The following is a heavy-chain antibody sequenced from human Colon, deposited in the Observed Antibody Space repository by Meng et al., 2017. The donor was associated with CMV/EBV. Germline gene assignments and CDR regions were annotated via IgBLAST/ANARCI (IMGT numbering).Heavy chain of an antibody. J-gene: IGHJ5*02. Sequence: GESLKISCAVSGFTVSSNSMTWVRQAPGKGLEWLSLIYSGGETHYADSVKGRFTISRDDSKNTLYLQMDSLRADDDTAVYYCASNRFCGRSCSDSWFDPWGQGTLVTVSS. D-gene: IGHD2-15*01. CDR1: GFTVSSNS. V-gene: IGHV3-53*01. CDR2: IYSGGET. CDR3: ASNRFCGRSCSDSWFDP.